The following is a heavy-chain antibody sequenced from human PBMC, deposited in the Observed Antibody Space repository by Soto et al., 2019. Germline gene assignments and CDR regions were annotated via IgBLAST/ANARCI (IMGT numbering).Heavy chain of an antibody. V-gene: IGHV3-23*01. J-gene: IGHJ6*02. Sequence: GGSLRLSCAASGFTFSSYGTTWVRQAPGKGLEWVSAIGGSGASTYYADSVKGRFTISRDNSKNTLYLQVSSLRAEDTAVYYCAKDGAGTYYGMDVWGQGTTVTVSS. CDR3: AKDGAGTYYGMDV. CDR1: GFTFSSYG. D-gene: IGHD6-19*01. CDR2: IGGSGAST.